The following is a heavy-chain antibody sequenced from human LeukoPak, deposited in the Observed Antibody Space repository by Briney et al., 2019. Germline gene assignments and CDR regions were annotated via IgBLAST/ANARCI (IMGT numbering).Heavy chain of an antibody. CDR1: RFTFSSYV. J-gene: IGHJ4*02. V-gene: IGHV3-23*01. CDR2: ISGSGGST. CDR3: AKHRVPYSSSWYYFDY. Sequence: GGSLRLSCAASRFTFSSYVMSWVRQAPGKGLEWVSAISGSGGSTYYADSVKGRFTISRDNSKNTLYLQMNSLRAEDAAVYYCAKHRVPYSSSWYYFDYWGQGTLVTVSS. D-gene: IGHD6-13*01.